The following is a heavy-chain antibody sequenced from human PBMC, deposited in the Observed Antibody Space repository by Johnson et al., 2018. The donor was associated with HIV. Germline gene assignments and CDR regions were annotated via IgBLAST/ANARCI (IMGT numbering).Heavy chain of an antibody. J-gene: IGHJ3*01. CDR2: IWYDGSNK. D-gene: IGHD4-23*01. CDR3: AIPYFFDSGNYR. CDR1: GFTFSSYG. V-gene: IGHV3-33*01. Sequence: QMQLVESGGGVVQPGRSLRLSCAASGFTFSSYGMHWVRQAPGKGLEWVAVIWYDGSNKYYADSVKGRFTISRDNSKNTLYLQMGSLRPEDMGIYYCAIPYFFDSGNYRWGQGTVVTVSS.